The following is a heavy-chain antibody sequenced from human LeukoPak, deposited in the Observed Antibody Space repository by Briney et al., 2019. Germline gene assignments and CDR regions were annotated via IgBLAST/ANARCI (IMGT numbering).Heavy chain of an antibody. D-gene: IGHD3-9*01. J-gene: IGHJ5*01. CDR3: ARLRYLDWLPRWFDS. CDR2: IYHSGST. CDR1: GDSISSGGYY. V-gene: IGHV4-31*03. Sequence: PSETLSLTCTVSGDSISSGGYYWSWIRQHPGKGLEWIGYIYHSGSTHYNPSLKSRVTISVDMSKNQCSLKLSSVTAADTAVYYCARLRYLDWLPRWFDSWGQGTLVTVSS.